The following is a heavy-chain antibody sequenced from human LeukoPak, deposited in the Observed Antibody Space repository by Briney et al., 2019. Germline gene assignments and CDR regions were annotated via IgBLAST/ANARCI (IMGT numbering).Heavy chain of an antibody. CDR2: IKEDGSEK. J-gene: IGHJ4*02. D-gene: IGHD6-6*01. Sequence: GGSLTLSCAASGFTVISNLMTWVRQSPGKGLEWVANIKEDGSEKYYVNSVKGRFTISRDNAKKSLYLQMSSLRVEDTAVYYCARALGIAASYWGQGTLVTVSS. CDR3: ARALGIAASY. V-gene: IGHV3-7*04. CDR1: GFTVISNL.